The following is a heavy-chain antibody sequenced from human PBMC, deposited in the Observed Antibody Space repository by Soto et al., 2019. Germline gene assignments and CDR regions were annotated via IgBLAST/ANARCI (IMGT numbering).Heavy chain of an antibody. Sequence: GAXVMVSCTGSGGTFSSYAISGVRQSPGQGLEWMGGIIPIFGTANYAQKFQGRVTITADKSTSTAYMELSSLRSEDTAVYYCARGEYSDFWSAPGGWFDPWGQGTLVTVSS. V-gene: IGHV1-69*06. J-gene: IGHJ5*02. CDR3: ARGEYSDFWSAPGGWFDP. CDR2: IIPIFGTA. D-gene: IGHD3-3*01. CDR1: GGTFSSYA.